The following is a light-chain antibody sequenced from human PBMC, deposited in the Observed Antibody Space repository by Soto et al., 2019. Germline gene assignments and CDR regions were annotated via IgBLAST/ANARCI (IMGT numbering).Light chain of an antibody. CDR1: QSVSSN. Sequence: EIVMTQSPATLSVSPGERATLSCRASQSVSSNLAWYQQKPGQAPRLLIYGASTRATGIPARFSGSESGTEFSLTISSLQSEDFAVYYWQQYNNWPTFGPETKVDIK. V-gene: IGKV3-15*01. CDR3: QQYNNWPT. CDR2: GAS. J-gene: IGKJ3*01.